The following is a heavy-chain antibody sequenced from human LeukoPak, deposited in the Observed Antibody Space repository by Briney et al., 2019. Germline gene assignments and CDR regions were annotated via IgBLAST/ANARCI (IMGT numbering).Heavy chain of an antibody. V-gene: IGHV1-2*02. CDR3: ARDITGTTGLGVDAFDI. CDR1: GYTFTGYY. J-gene: IGHJ3*02. CDR2: INPNSGGT. D-gene: IGHD1-20*01. Sequence: GASVKVSCKASGYTFTGYYMHWVRQAPGQGLEWMGWINPNSGGTNYAQKFQGRVTMTRDTSISTAYMELSRLRSDDTAVYYCARDITGTTGLGVDAFDIWGRGTMVTVSS.